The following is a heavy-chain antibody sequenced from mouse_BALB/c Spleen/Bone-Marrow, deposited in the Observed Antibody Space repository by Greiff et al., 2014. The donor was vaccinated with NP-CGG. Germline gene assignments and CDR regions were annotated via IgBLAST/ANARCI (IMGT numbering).Heavy chain of an antibody. V-gene: IGHV1-67*01. CDR1: GYTFTDYA. CDR2: INTYSGNT. Sequence: QVQLKQSGPELMRPGVSVKISCKGSGYTFTDYAMHWVKQSHAKSLEWIGVINTYSGNTNYNQNFKGKATMTVDKSSNTTFMELTRIINEDDAINYYGGEGCDNSAWIAYWGQGTLVTVSA. CDR3: GGEGCDNSAWIAY. D-gene: IGHD3-3*01. J-gene: IGHJ3*01.